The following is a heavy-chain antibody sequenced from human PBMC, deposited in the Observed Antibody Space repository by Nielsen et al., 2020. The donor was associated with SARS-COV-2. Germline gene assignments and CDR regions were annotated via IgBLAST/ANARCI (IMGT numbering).Heavy chain of an antibody. CDR3: ARDYGGYWYFDL. V-gene: IGHV3-9*01. Sequence: SLKISCAASGFTFDDYAMHWVRQAPGKGLEWVSGISWNSGSIGYVDSVEGRFTLSRDNAKNSLYLQMNSLTADDTGVYYCARDYGGYWYFDLWGRGTLVTVFS. J-gene: IGHJ2*01. D-gene: IGHD4-23*01. CDR2: ISWNSGSI. CDR1: GFTFDDYA.